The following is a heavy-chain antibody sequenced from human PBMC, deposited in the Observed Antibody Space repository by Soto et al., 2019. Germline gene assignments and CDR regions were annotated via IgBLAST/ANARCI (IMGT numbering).Heavy chain of an antibody. CDR3: AKDSTISAAGWFDP. J-gene: IGHJ5*02. D-gene: IGHD6-13*01. CDR2: ISWNSGSI. CDR1: GFTFDDYA. V-gene: IGHV3-9*01. Sequence: LRLSCAASGFTFDDYAMHGVRQAPGKGLEWVSGISWNSGSIGYADSVKGRFTISRDNAKNSLYLQMNTLRPEDTALYYCAKDSTISAAGWFDPWGQGTLVTVSS.